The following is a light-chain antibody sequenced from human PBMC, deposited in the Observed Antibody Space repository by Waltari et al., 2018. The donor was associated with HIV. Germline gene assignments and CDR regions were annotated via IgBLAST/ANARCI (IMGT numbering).Light chain of an antibody. V-gene: IGKV1-5*03. CDR1: QSLSNW. Sequence: DIQMTQSPSTLPASVGDRVTLTCRASQSLSNWLAWYQQKPGKAPKLLIYTASSLESGVPSRFSGSGSGTEFTLTISSLQPDDFATYYCQQYNTYSGTFGQGTKVEIK. CDR3: QQYNTYSGT. J-gene: IGKJ1*01. CDR2: TAS.